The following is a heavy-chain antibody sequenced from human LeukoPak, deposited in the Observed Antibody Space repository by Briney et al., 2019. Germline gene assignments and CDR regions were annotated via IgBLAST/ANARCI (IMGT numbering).Heavy chain of an antibody. CDR2: IYYSGST. J-gene: IGHJ4*02. V-gene: IGHV4-39*07. CDR1: GGSISSSSYY. D-gene: IGHD3-10*01. Sequence: SETLSLTCTVSGGSISSSSYYWGWIRQPPGKGLEWIGSIYYSGSTYYNPSLKSRVTISVDTSKNQFSLKLSSVTAADTAVYYCARLPGRRLSYYNADYWGQGTLVTVSS. CDR3: ARLPGRRLSYYNADY.